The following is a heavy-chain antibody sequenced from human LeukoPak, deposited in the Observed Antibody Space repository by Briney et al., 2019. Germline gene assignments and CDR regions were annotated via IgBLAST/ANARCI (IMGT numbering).Heavy chain of an antibody. J-gene: IGHJ4*02. Sequence: ASVKVSCKASGYTFTSYGISRVRQAPGQGLEWMGWISAYNGNTNYAQKLQGRVTMTRDTSTSTVYMEMSSLRSEDTAVYYCARAYYHDYSDYHWAPDYWGQGTLVTVSS. CDR3: ARAYYHDYSDYHWAPDY. V-gene: IGHV1-18*01. CDR1: GYTFTSYG. CDR2: ISAYNGNT. D-gene: IGHD3-22*01.